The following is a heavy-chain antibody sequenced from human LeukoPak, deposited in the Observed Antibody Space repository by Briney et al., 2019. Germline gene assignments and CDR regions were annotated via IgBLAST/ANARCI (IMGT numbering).Heavy chain of an antibody. J-gene: IGHJ4*02. D-gene: IGHD2-2*01. CDR2: INWNGGST. CDR1: GFTVSNNY. V-gene: IGHV3-20*04. Sequence: GGSLRLSCAASGFTVSNNYMSWVRQAPGKGLEWVSGINWNGGSTGYADSVKGRFTISRDNAKNSLYLQMNSLRAEDTALYYCARKGGPATYFDYWGQGTLVTVSS. CDR3: ARKGGPATYFDY.